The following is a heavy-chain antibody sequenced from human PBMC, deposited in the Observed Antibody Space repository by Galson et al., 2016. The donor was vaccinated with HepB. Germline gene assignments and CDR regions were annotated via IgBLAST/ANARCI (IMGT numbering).Heavy chain of an antibody. V-gene: IGHV3-15*01. CDR1: GFTITNAW. J-gene: IGHJ2*01. Sequence: SLRLSCAASGFTITNAWMSWVRQAPGKGLEWVGRIKSITDGGTTDYAAPVKGRFTFSRDDSKNTLFLQMNSLITEDTAVYSYTTGWLQSDWAWGGYFDIWGRGTLVTVSS. CDR2: IKSITDGGTT. D-gene: IGHD5-24*01. CDR3: TTGWLQSDWAWGGYFDI.